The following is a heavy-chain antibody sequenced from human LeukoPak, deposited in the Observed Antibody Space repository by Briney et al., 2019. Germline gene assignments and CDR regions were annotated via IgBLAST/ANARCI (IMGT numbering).Heavy chain of an antibody. CDR2: ISTYNGNT. Sequence: GASVNVSCRASGYTFTTYGISWVRQAPGQGLEWMGWISTYNGNTNYAQKLQDRVTITTDTSTSTAYMEVRRLTSDDTAVYYCARDSGYGDYVGNHWGQGTLVTVSS. CDR3: ARDSGYGDYVGNH. J-gene: IGHJ4*02. D-gene: IGHD4-17*01. V-gene: IGHV1-18*01. CDR1: GYTFTTYG.